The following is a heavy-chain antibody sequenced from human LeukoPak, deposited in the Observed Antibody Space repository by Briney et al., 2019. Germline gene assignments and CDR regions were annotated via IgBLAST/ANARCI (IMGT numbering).Heavy chain of an antibody. CDR1: GYTFTGYY. CDR3: ARGYCSSTSCQGGY. D-gene: IGHD2-2*01. V-gene: IGHV1-2*02. CDR2: INPNSGGT. Sequence: ASVKVSCKASGYTFTGYYMHWVRQAPGQGLKWMGWINPNSGGTNYAQKFQGRVTMTRDTSISTAYMELSRLRSDDTAVYYCARGYCSSTSCQGGYWGQGTLVTVSS. J-gene: IGHJ4*02.